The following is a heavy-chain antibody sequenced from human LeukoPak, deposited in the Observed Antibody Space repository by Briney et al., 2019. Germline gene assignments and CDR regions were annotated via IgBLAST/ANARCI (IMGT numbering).Heavy chain of an antibody. CDR3: ARGGTYYPCIDY. Sequence: ASVRVSCKGSGYTFSITYINWVRQAPGQGLEWMGRISAYNGKTSYAQKFQGRVTMTTDSSTTTAYMDLASLRSGDTAVYYCARGGTYYPCIDYWGQGTLVTVSS. V-gene: IGHV1-18*01. J-gene: IGHJ4*01. CDR1: GYTFSITY. D-gene: IGHD1-26*01. CDR2: ISAYNGKT.